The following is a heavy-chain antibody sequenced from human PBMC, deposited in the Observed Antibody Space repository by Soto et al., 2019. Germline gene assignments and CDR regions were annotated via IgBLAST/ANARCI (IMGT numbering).Heavy chain of an antibody. J-gene: IGHJ5*02. Sequence: ASVKVSCKASGYTFTRDQIHWVRQAPGQGHEWMGMIDPSGGRTNYAQKFQGRVTMTRDTSTSTVYMALSSLRSEDTAIYFCGRVMRSLLSITALDTWGQGTLVTVSS. D-gene: IGHD3-10*01. CDR1: GYTFTRDQ. CDR2: IDPSGGRT. V-gene: IGHV1-46*01. CDR3: GRVMRSLLSITALDT.